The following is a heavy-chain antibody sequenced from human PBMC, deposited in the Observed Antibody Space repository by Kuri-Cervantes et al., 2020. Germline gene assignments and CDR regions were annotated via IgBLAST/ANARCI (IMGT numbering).Heavy chain of an antibody. CDR2: ISYDGSNK. J-gene: IGHJ3*02. Sequence: GGSLRLSCEASGFTFSSYAMHWVRQAPGKGLEWVAVISYDGSNKYYADSVKGRFTISRDNSKNTLYVQMNSLRHEDTAVYYCARPGHCSGGSCQRAFDIWGPGTMVTVSS. V-gene: IGHV3-30-3*01. D-gene: IGHD2-15*01. CDR3: ARPGHCSGGSCQRAFDI. CDR1: GFTFSSYA.